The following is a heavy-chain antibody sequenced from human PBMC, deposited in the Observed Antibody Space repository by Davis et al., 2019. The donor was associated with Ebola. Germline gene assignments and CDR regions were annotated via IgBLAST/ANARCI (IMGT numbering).Heavy chain of an antibody. D-gene: IGHD3-10*01. V-gene: IGHV1-46*01. CDR1: GYTFTSYY. J-gene: IGHJ4*02. CDR2: VNPSGGST. Sequence: AASVKVSCKAFGYTFTSYYIHWVRQAPGQGLEWMGIVNPSGGSTTYAQKLQGRVTMTRDTSTSTVYMELSSLRSEDTAVYYCASGTYYGSGSYIDYWGQGTLVTVSS. CDR3: ASGTYYGSGSYIDY.